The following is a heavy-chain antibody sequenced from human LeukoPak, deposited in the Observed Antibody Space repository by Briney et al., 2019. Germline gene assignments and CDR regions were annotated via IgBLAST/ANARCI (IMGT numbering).Heavy chain of an antibody. V-gene: IGHV3-33*01. CDR1: GFTFSSYG. J-gene: IGHJ4*02. Sequence: SGGSLRLSCAASGFTFSSYGMHWVRQAPGKGLEWVAVIWYDGSNKYYADSVKGRFTISRDNSKNALYLQMNSLRAEDTAVYYCARDLPHTAMVSGFDYWGQGTLVTVSS. CDR2: IWYDGSNK. CDR3: ARDLPHTAMVSGFDY. D-gene: IGHD5-18*01.